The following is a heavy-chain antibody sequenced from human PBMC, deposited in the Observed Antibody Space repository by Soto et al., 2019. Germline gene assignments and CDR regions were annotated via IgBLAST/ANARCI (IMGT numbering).Heavy chain of an antibody. Sequence: SETLSLTCAVYGGSFSGYYWSWIRQPPGKGLEWIGEINHSGSTNYNPSLKSRVTISVDTSKNQFSLKLSSVTAADTAVYYCARGLRVVPAAITRFDPWGQGTLVTVS. D-gene: IGHD2-2*01. V-gene: IGHV4-34*01. CDR2: INHSGST. CDR1: GGSFSGYY. CDR3: ARGLRVVPAAITRFDP. J-gene: IGHJ5*02.